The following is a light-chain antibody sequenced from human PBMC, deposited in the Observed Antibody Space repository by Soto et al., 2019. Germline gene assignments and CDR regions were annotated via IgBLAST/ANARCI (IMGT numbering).Light chain of an antibody. CDR1: QRVLYSSNNKNY. CDR2: WAS. Sequence: DTVMTQSPDSLAVSLGERATINCKSSQRVLYSSNNKNYLAWYQQKPGQPPKLIFYWASTRESGVPDRFSGSGSATDFTLTISSLQAEDVAVYYCQQYYRKPWTFGQGTKVEIK. J-gene: IGKJ1*01. V-gene: IGKV4-1*01. CDR3: QQYYRKPWT.